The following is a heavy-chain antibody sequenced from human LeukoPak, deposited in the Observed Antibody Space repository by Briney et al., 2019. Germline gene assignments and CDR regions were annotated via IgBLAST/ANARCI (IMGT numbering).Heavy chain of an antibody. CDR3: ARATYGGYYFDY. J-gene: IGHJ4*02. CDR1: GYTFTSYG. Sequence: GASVKVSCKASGYTFTSYGISWGRQAPGQGLEWMGWISAYNGNTNYAQKLQDRVTMTTDTSPSTAYMELRNLRSDDTAVYYCARATYGGYYFDYWGQGTLVTVSS. D-gene: IGHD4-23*01. V-gene: IGHV1-18*01. CDR2: ISAYNGNT.